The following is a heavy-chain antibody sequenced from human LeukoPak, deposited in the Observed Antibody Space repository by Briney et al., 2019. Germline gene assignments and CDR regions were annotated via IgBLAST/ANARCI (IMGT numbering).Heavy chain of an antibody. D-gene: IGHD5-18*01. J-gene: IGHJ6*03. CDR2: MNPNSGNT. Sequence: ASVKVSCKASGYTSTSYDINWVRQATGQGLEWMGWMNPNSGNTGYAQKFQGRVTMTRNTSISTAYMELSSLRSEDTAVYYCARDNGGTAMAYYSYYYMDVWGKGTTVTISS. CDR3: ARDNGGTAMAYYSYYYMDV. CDR1: GYTSTSYD. V-gene: IGHV1-8*01.